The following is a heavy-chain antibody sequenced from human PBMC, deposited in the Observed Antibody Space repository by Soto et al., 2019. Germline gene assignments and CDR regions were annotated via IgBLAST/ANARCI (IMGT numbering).Heavy chain of an antibody. D-gene: IGHD2-8*02. CDR3: ARVYPGTGPIDY. J-gene: IGHJ4*02. CDR2: INSDGSST. CDR1: GGTCISYG. Sequence: GESLKVSCAAAGGTCISYGIHWVRQAPGKGLVWVSRINSDGSSTSYADSVKGRFTISRDNAKNTLYLQMNSLRAEDTAVYYCARVYPGTGPIDYWGQGTLVTVSS. V-gene: IGHV3-74*01.